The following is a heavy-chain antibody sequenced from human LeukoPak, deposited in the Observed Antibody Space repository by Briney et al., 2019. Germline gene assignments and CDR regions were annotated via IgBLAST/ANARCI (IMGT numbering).Heavy chain of an antibody. D-gene: IGHD3-22*01. Sequence: PGGSLRLSCAASGFTFSGYAMSWVRQAPGKGLEWVSAISGSGGSTYYADSVKGRFTISRDNSKNTLYLQMNSLRAEDTAVYYCAKLGTMKVVDSILWYWCQGTLSPSPQ. CDR3: AKLGTMKVVDSILWY. CDR2: ISGSGGST. J-gene: IGHJ4*02. V-gene: IGHV3-23*01. CDR1: GFTFSGYA.